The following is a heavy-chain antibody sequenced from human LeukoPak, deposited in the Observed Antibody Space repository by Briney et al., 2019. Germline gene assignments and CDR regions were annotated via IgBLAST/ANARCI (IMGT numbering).Heavy chain of an antibody. Sequence: WIRQPPGKGLEWVGRIKSKTDGGTTDYAAPVKGRFTISRDDSKNTLYLQMNSLKTEDTAVYYCTTDVGIRSTTSPGSGGQGTLVTVSS. CDR2: IKSKTDGGTT. V-gene: IGHV3-15*01. D-gene: IGHD1-7*01. CDR3: TTDVGIRSTTSPGS. J-gene: IGHJ4*02.